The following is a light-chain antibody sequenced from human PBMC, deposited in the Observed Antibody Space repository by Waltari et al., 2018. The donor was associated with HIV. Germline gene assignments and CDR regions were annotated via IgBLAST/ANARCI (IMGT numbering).Light chain of an antibody. CDR1: SSNIGRTY. CDR3: ATWDDSLSGYV. Sequence: QSVLTQPPSASGTPGQRVTISCSGSSSNIGRTYVYWYQQLPGAAPKLLIYTNKQRPSGVPDRFSGSKSGTSASLAITGLRSEDEADYYCATWDDSLSGYVFGTGTKVTVL. V-gene: IGLV1-47*01. J-gene: IGLJ1*01. CDR2: TNK.